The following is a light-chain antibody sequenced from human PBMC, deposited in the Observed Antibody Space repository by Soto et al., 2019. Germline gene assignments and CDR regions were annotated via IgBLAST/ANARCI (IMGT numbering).Light chain of an antibody. CDR3: QQYGSSPPIT. CDR1: QSVSSY. J-gene: IGKJ5*01. Sequence: IVLTQSPATLSLSPGERSTLSCLASQSVSSYLAWYQQKPGQAPRLLIYDASTRATGIPARFSGSGSGTEFTLTISSLQSEDFAVYYCQQYGSSPPITVGPGTRLEIK. CDR2: DAS. V-gene: IGKV3-11*01.